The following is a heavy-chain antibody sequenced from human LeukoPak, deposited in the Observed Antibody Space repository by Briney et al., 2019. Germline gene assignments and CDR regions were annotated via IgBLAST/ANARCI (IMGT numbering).Heavy chain of an antibody. V-gene: IGHV4-59*01. J-gene: IGHJ4*02. CDR2: IYYSGST. Sequence: SETLSLACTVSGGSISSYYWSWIRQPPGKGLEWIGYIYYSGSTNYNPSLKSRVTISVDTSKNQFSLKLSAVTAADTAVYYCARGVLGVGSCYFDYWGQGNLVTVSA. D-gene: IGHD2-15*01. CDR3: ARGVLGVGSCYFDY. CDR1: GGSISSYY.